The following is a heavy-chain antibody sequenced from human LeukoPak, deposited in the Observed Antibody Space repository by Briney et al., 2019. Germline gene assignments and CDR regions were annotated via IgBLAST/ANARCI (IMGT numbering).Heavy chain of an antibody. CDR1: GFTVSSNY. V-gene: IGHV3-20*04. J-gene: IGHJ4*02. D-gene: IGHD1-26*01. CDR2: IHWNGGDT. CDR3: ARGPYSGAYGLDY. Sequence: PGGSLRLSCAASGFTVSSNYMSWVRQAPGKGLEWVSGIHWNGGDTGYADSVKGRFTISRDNARQSLYLQMNNLRVEDTALYYCARGPYSGAYGLDYWGQGTLVTVSS.